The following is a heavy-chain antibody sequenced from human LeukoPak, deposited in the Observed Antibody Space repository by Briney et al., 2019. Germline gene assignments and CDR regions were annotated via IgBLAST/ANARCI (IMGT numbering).Heavy chain of an antibody. CDR3: AKDLPGITIFGALHY. Sequence: GGSLRLSCAASGFTFSSYAMSWVRQAPGKGLEWVSSITAGGGSTYYGDSVKGRFTISRDNSKNTLYLQLNSLRADDTAVYYCAKDLPGITIFGALHYWGQGALVTVS. CDR2: ITAGGGST. V-gene: IGHV3-23*01. CDR1: GFTFSSYA. J-gene: IGHJ4*02. D-gene: IGHD3-3*01.